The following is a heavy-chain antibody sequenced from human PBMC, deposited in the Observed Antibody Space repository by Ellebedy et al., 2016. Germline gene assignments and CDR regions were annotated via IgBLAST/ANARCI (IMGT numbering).Heavy chain of an antibody. CDR2: IYYSGST. CDR1: GGSISTYY. J-gene: IGHJ6*02. Sequence: SETLSLTCTVSGGSISTYYWSWIRQPPGKGLEWIGYIYYSGSTNYNPSLKSRVTISVDTSKNQFSLKLSSVTAADTAVYYCARRNYYYYYAMDVWGQGTTVTVSS. CDR3: ARRNYYYYYAMDV. V-gene: IGHV4-59*01.